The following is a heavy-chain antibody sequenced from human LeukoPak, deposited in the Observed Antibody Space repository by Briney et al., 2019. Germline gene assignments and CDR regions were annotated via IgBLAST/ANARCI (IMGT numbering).Heavy chain of an antibody. CDR3: AKGGYDVLTGLDY. V-gene: IGHV3-53*01. CDR1: GFTVSSNY. J-gene: IGHJ4*02. Sequence: PGGSLRLSCAASGFTVSSNYMSWVRQAPGKGLEWVSVIYSGGSTYYADSVKGRFTISRDNSKNTLYLQMNSLRADDTAVYFCAKGGYDVLTGLDYWGQGTLVTVSS. CDR2: IYSGGST. D-gene: IGHD3-9*01.